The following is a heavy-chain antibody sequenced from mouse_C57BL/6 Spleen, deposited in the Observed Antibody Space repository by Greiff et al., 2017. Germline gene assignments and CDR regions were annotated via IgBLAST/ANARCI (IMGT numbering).Heavy chain of an antibody. V-gene: IGHV1-80*01. Sequence: QVQLQQSGAELVKPGASVKISCKASGYAFSSYWMNWVKQRPGKGLEWIGQIYPGDGDTNYNGKFKGKATLTADESSSTAYMQLSSLTSEDSAVYVCARVGGYSNYEFAYWGQGTLVTVSA. J-gene: IGHJ3*01. CDR1: GYAFSSYW. D-gene: IGHD2-5*01. CDR3: ARVGGYSNYEFAY. CDR2: IYPGDGDT.